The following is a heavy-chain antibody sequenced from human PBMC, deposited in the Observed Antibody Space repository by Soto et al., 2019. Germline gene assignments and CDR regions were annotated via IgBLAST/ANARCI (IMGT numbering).Heavy chain of an antibody. Sequence: EGSWKLSFQPFGSTFGGYPMGWARQAPGKGWKWVSAISGSGGSTYYADSVKGRFTISRDNSKNTLYLQMNSLRAEDTAVYYCASYYYGSGSYCFPPPPNNAFDIWGQGTMVTVSS. D-gene: IGHD3-10*01. CDR1: GSTFGGYP. CDR2: ISGSGGST. CDR3: ASYYYGSGSYCFPPPPNNAFDI. J-gene: IGHJ3*02. V-gene: IGHV3-23*01.